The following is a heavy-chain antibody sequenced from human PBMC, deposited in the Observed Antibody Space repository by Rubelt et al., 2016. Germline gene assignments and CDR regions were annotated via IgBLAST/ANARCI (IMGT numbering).Heavy chain of an antibody. CDR1: GYTFTSYY. D-gene: IGHD4-17*01. Sequence: QVQLVQSGAEVKKPGASVKVSCKASGYTFTSYYMHWVRQAPGQGLEWMGIINPSGGSNSYAQNFQGRGTMTSDTSTSTVYMELSSLRSEDTAVYDCATRGRPSYGPFDYWGQGTLVTVSS. J-gene: IGHJ4*02. CDR2: INPSGGSN. V-gene: IGHV1-46*03. CDR3: ATRGRPSYGPFDY.